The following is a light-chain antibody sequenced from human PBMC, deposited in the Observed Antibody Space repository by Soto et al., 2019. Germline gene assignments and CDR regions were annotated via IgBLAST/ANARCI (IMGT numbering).Light chain of an antibody. Sequence: EIVLTQSPATLSLSPGERATLSCRASQTFSSHLAWYQQKPGQAPRLLIYDASKRATGIPARFSGRGSGTDFTRTISTLEPGDFAVYYCQQRFNRPPVCSFGRGKRLE. CDR1: QTFSSH. CDR3: QQRFNRPPVCS. J-gene: IGKJ5*01. CDR2: DAS. V-gene: IGKV3-11*01.